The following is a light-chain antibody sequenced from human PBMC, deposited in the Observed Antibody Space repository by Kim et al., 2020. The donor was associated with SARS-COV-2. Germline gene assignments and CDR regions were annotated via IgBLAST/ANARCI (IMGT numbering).Light chain of an antibody. CDR3: HHYGSSPHT. Sequence: SPGERATHSCRASQRVSSSSLAWHQQKPGQAPRLLIYGVSNRATGIPDRFSGSGSGTDFTLTISRLEPEDSAVYYCHHYGSSPHTFGQGTKLEI. J-gene: IGKJ2*01. V-gene: IGKV3-20*01. CDR1: QRVSSSS. CDR2: GVS.